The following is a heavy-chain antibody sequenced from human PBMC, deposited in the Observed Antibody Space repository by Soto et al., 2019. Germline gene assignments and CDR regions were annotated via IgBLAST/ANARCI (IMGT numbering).Heavy chain of an antibody. CDR3: ASLDTYYYDSSGVY. J-gene: IGHJ4*02. D-gene: IGHD3-22*01. CDR2: IYYSGST. Sequence: QLLESGPGLVKPSETLSLTCTVSGGSISSSSYYWGWIRQPPGKGLEWIGSIYYSGSTYYNPSLKSRVTISVDTSKNQFSLKLSSVTAADTAVYYCASLDTYYYDSSGVYWGQGTLVTVSS. V-gene: IGHV4-39*01. CDR1: GGSISSSSYY.